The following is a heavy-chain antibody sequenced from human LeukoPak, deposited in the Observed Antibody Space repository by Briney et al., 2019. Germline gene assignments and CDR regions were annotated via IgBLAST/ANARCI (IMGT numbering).Heavy chain of an antibody. CDR3: ARDKPAVTTSYYYGMDV. CDR1: GYTFTSYG. CDR2: ISAYNGNT. D-gene: IGHD4-17*01. V-gene: IGHV1-18*04. Sequence: ASVKVSCKASGYTFTSYGISWVRQAPGQGLEWMGWISAYNGNTNYAQKLQGRVTMTTDTSTSTAYMELRSLRSDDTAVYYCARDKPAVTTSYYYGMDVWGKGTTVIVSS. J-gene: IGHJ6*04.